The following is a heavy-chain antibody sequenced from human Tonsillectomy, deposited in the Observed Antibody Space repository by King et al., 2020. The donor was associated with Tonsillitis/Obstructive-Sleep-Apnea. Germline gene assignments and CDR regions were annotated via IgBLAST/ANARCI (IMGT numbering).Heavy chain of an antibody. Sequence: VQLVESGGGVVQPGRSLRLSCAASGFTFSSYAMHWVRQAPGKGLEWVAVISYDGSNKYYADSVKGRFTISRDNSKNTLYLQMNSLRAEDTAVYYCAREVRYCSGGSCYNWFDPWGQGTLVTVSS. D-gene: IGHD2-15*01. V-gene: IGHV3-30*01. CDR3: AREVRYCSGGSCYNWFDP. J-gene: IGHJ5*02. CDR1: GFTFSSYA. CDR2: ISYDGSNK.